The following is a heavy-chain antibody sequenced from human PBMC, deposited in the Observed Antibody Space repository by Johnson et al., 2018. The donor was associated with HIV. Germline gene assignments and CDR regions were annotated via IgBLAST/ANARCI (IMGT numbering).Heavy chain of an antibody. J-gene: IGHJ3*02. CDR1: GFTFYDYG. V-gene: IGHV3-20*04. Sequence: VQLVESGGGVVRPGGSLRLSCAASGFTFYDYGMSWVRQAPGKGLEWVSGFSWNGGSIGYADSVRGRFTISRDNAKNSLYLQMNSLRAEDTALYYCARERGSFEYSNSYAFDIWGQGTMVTVSS. D-gene: IGHD6-6*01. CDR3: ARERGSFEYSNSYAFDI. CDR2: FSWNGGSI.